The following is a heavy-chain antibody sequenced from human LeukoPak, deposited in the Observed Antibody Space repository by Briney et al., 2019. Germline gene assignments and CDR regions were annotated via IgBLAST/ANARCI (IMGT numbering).Heavy chain of an antibody. CDR2: IYYSGST. CDR1: GGSISSGDYY. J-gene: IGHJ4*02. V-gene: IGHV4-30-4*01. CDR3: ARLPRYYYDSSGYTRDRDY. Sequence: PSQTLSLTCTVSGGSISSGDYYWSWLRQPPGKGLEWIGYIYYSGSTYYNPSLKSRVTISVDTSKNQFSLKLSSVTAADTAVYYCARLPRYYYDSSGYTRDRDYWGQGTLVTVSS. D-gene: IGHD3-22*01.